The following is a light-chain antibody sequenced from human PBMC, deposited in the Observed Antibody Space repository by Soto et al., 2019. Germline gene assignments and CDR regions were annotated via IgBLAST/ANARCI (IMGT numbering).Light chain of an antibody. CDR3: QQSYSTPHT. Sequence: DIQMTQSPSSLSASVGDRVTITCRASQSISTYLNWYQQKPGKAPNLLIYAASTLHSGVPSRFSGSGSGTDFTLTISSLQPEDSATYHCQQSYSTPHTFGQGTKLEIK. CDR2: AAS. J-gene: IGKJ2*01. V-gene: IGKV1-39*01. CDR1: QSISTY.